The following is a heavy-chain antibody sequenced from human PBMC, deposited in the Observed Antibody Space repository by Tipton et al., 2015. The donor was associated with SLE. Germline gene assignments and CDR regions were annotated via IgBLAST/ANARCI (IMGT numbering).Heavy chain of an antibody. CDR2: ISYDGSNK. CDR3: ARDFTGPKDY. D-gene: IGHD1-1*01. Sequence: SLRLSCVASGFTFSSYAMHWVRQAPGKGLEWVAVISYDGSNKYYADSVKGRFTISRDSAENTLYLQMNSLRAEDTAVYYCARDFTGPKDYWGQGTLVTVSS. CDR1: GFTFSSYA. J-gene: IGHJ4*02. V-gene: IGHV3-30*04.